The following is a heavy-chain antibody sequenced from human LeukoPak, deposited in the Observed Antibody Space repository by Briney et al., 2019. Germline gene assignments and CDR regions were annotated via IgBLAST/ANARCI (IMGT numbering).Heavy chain of an antibody. CDR2: INPNSGGT. V-gene: IGHV1-2*02. Sequence: ASVKVSCKASGYTFTSYYMHWVRQAPGQGLEWMGWINPNSGGTNYAQKFQGRVTMTRDTSISTAYMELSRLRSDDTAVYYCARPLPNSYGTVYWGQGTLVTVSS. J-gene: IGHJ4*02. CDR1: GYTFTSYY. CDR3: ARPLPNSYGTVY. D-gene: IGHD5-18*01.